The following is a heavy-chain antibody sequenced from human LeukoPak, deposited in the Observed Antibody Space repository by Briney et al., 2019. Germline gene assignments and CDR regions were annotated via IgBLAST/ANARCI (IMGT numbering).Heavy chain of an antibody. D-gene: IGHD4-23*01. CDR3: ARNGGGLGY. CDR1: GYSFTSHE. Sequence: GASVKVSCKASGYSFTSHEIIWVRQATGQGLEWTGWMTPSSGFTAYAQKFQGRVSMTRDTSTNTAYMELRSLTSDDTGVYYCARNGGGLGYWGQGSLVTVSS. J-gene: IGHJ4*02. V-gene: IGHV1-8*01. CDR2: MTPSSGFT.